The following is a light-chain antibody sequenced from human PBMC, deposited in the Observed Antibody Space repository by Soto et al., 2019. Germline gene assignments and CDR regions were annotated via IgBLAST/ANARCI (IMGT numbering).Light chain of an antibody. CDR1: QDIAIY. Sequence: IQVDQTLACVSASVRDRVTITCGASQDIAIYLAWYQQKPGEAPKLLIYAASTLYGGVPSRFSGSGSGTDFALTITSLQAQDFPTYYCPHPPMYPSSFAGGTKLDIK. J-gene: IGKJ4*01. CDR3: PHPPMYPSS. CDR2: AAS. V-gene: IGKV1-9*01.